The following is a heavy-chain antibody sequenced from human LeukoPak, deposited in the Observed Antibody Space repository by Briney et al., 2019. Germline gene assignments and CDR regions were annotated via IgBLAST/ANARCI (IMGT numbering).Heavy chain of an antibody. CDR2: IRYDGSNK. J-gene: IGHJ4*02. Sequence: GGSLRLSCAASGFTFSSYGMHWVRQAPGKGLEWVAFIRYDGSNKYYADSVKGRFTISRDNSKNTLYLQMNSLRAEDTAVYYCARSPYGDYDLYFDYWGQGTLVTVSS. CDR3: ARSPYGDYDLYFDY. D-gene: IGHD4-17*01. V-gene: IGHV3-30*02. CDR1: GFTFSSYG.